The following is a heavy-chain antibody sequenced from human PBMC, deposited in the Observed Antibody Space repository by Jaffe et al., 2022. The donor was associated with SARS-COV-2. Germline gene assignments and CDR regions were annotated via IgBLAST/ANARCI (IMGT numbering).Heavy chain of an antibody. CDR3: ARPIPNYGGNPAGNAFDI. D-gene: IGHD4-17*01. Sequence: EVQLVQSGAEVKKPGESLKISCKGSGYSFTSYWIGWVRQMPGKGLEWMGIIYPGDSDTRYSPSFQGQVTISADKSISTAYLQWSSLKASDTAMYYCARPIPNYGGNPAGNAFDIWGQGTMVTVSS. V-gene: IGHV5-51*01. J-gene: IGHJ3*02. CDR1: GYSFTSYW. CDR2: IYPGDSDT.